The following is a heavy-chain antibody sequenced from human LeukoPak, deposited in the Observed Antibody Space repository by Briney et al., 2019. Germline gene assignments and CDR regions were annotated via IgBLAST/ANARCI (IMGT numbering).Heavy chain of an antibody. CDR2: FDPEDGET. J-gene: IGHJ4*02. D-gene: IGHD3-22*01. CDR3: ATREGTNYYDSSGYYYY. V-gene: IGHV1-24*01. CDR1: GYTLIELS. Sequence: ASVKVSCKVSGYTLIELSMHWVRQAPGQGLEWMGGFDPEDGETIYAQKFQGRVTMTEDTSTDTAYMELSSLRSEDTAVYYCATREGTNYYDSSGYYYYWGQGTLVTVSS.